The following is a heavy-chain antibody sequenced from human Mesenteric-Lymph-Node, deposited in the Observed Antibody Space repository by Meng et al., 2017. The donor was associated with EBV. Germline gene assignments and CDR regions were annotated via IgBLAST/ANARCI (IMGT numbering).Heavy chain of an antibody. D-gene: IGHD3-10*01. CDR2: ISADNGNT. J-gene: IGHJ4*02. CDR1: GYRFNSYG. Sequence: QGHLVQCGAEVKKPGSSMKGSCKAAGYRFNSYGISWVRQAPGQGLEWMGWISADNGNTIFAQKFQGRVTMTADSSTSTAYMEVTSLTSDDTAVYYCASGGSGINFDYWGQGTLVTVSS. V-gene: IGHV1-18*01. CDR3: ASGGSGINFDY.